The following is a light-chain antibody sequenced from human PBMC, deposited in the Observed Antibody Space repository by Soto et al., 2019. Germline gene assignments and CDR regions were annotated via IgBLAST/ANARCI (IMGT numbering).Light chain of an antibody. Sequence: QSALTQPRSVSGSPGQSVTISCTGTSSDVGGYNYVSWYQQRPGKAPRLMIYEVSKRPSGVPDHFSGSKSGNTASLTVSGLQAEDEADYYCSSYAGSNNFVFGTGTKV. V-gene: IGLV2-8*01. CDR3: SSYAGSNNFV. J-gene: IGLJ1*01. CDR2: EVS. CDR1: SSDVGGYNY.